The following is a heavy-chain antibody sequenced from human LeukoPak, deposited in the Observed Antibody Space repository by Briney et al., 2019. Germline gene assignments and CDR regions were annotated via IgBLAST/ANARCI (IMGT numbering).Heavy chain of an antibody. D-gene: IGHD2-15*01. CDR1: GGSISSSN. CDR3: AKALCSGGSCYSTDWFDP. CDR2: ISGSGGST. J-gene: IGHJ5*02. Sequence: ETLSLTCAVPGGSISSSNWWSWVRQAPGKGLEWVSAISGSGGSTYYADSVKGRFTISRDNSKNTLYLQMNSLRAEDTAVYYCAKALCSGGSCYSTDWFDPWGQGTLVTVSS. V-gene: IGHV3-23*01.